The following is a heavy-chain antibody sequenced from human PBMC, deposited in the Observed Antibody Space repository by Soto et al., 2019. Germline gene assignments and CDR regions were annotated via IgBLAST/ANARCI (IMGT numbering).Heavy chain of an antibody. CDR2: ISASGGFT. D-gene: IGHD2-8*01. V-gene: IGHV3-23*01. CDR3: AKDDGHLYGVFDF. J-gene: IGHJ4*02. Sequence: EVQLLESGGGLVQPGGSLRLSCAASGFTFTTYAMSWVRQAPGKGLEWVSSISASGGFTYFADSVKGRFTISRDSSKDTLDLQMNSLRVEDKALYYCAKDDGHLYGVFDFLGQGTLVTVSS. CDR1: GFTFTTYA.